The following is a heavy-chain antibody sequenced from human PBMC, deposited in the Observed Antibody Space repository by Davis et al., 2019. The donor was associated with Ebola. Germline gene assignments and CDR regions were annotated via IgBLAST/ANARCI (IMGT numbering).Heavy chain of an antibody. CDR1: GYTFTSYG. CDR3: ARGLTSYPKRIPRYWMDV. V-gene: IGHV1-69*10. Sequence: SVKVSCKASGYTFTSYGISWVRQAPGQGLEWMGGIIPILGIANYAQKFQGRVTITADESTSTAYMELSSLRSEDTAVYYCARGLTSYPKRIPRYWMDVWGKGTTVTVSS. J-gene: IGHJ6*04. D-gene: IGHD2-8*02. CDR2: IIPILGIA.